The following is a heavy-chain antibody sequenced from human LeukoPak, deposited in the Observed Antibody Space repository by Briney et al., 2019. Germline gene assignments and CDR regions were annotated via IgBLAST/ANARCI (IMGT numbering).Heavy chain of an antibody. Sequence: QPGRSLRLSCAASGFTFSSYGMHWVRQAPGKGLEWVAVIWYDGSNKYYADSVKGRFTISRDNSKNTLYLQMNSLRAEDTAVYYCARDVSGPAAIGYWFDPWGQGTLVTVSS. J-gene: IGHJ5*02. D-gene: IGHD2-2*02. CDR3: ARDVSGPAAIGYWFDP. CDR2: IWYDGSNK. V-gene: IGHV3-33*01. CDR1: GFTFSSYG.